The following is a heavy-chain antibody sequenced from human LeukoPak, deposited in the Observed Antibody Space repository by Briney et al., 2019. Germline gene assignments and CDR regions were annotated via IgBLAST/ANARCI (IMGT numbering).Heavy chain of an antibody. Sequence: PSQTLSLTCTVSGGSISSGSYYWSWIRQPAGKGLEWIGRIYTSGSTNYNPSLKSRVTISVDTSKNQFSLKLSSVTAADTAVYYCARVKGDGYNLDYWGQGTLVTVSS. CDR1: GGSISSGSYY. CDR3: ARVKGDGYNLDY. CDR2: IYTSGST. J-gene: IGHJ4*02. D-gene: IGHD5-24*01. V-gene: IGHV4-61*02.